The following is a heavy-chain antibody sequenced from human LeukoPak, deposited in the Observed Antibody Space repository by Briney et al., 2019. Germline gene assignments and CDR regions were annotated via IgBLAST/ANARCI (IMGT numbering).Heavy chain of an antibody. J-gene: IGHJ4*02. V-gene: IGHV3-30*18. D-gene: IGHD5-12*01. CDR3: AKASRIYKWATTSSDFDY. CDR1: GFTFSSYG. Sequence: GGSLRLSRAASGFTFSSYGMHWVRQAPGKGLEWVAVISYDGSNKYYADSVKGRFTISRDNSKNTLYLQMNSLRAEDTAVYYCAKASRIYKWATTSSDFDYWGQGTLVTVSS. CDR2: ISYDGSNK.